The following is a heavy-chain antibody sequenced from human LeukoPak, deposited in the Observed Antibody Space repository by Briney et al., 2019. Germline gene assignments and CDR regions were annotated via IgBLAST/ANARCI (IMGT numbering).Heavy chain of an antibody. Sequence: GRSLRLSCAASGFTVSNNYMSWVRQAPGKGLEWVSVIFRSDTTYYADSVKGRFTISRDNSKNTLYLQTNSLRVEDTAVYYCATRDGSGTPYDYWGQGTLVTVSS. CDR2: IFRSDTT. CDR1: GFTVSNNY. CDR3: ATRDGSGTPYDY. J-gene: IGHJ4*02. D-gene: IGHD3-10*01. V-gene: IGHV3-66*01.